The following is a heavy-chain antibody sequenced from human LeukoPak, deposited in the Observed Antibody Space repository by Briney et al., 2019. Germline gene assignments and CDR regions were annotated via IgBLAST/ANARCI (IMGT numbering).Heavy chain of an antibody. CDR1: GFTSSSYD. CDR2: LWYDGNNR. CDR3: ARESAAGTCDY. J-gene: IGHJ4*02. D-gene: IGHD6-13*01. V-gene: IGHV3-33*01. Sequence: PGGSLRLSCAASGFTSSSYDMHWVRQAPGKGLEWVAVLWYDGNNRYYADSVKGRFTISRDNSKNTLYLQMNSLRAEDTAVYYCARESAAGTCDYWGQGTLVTVSS.